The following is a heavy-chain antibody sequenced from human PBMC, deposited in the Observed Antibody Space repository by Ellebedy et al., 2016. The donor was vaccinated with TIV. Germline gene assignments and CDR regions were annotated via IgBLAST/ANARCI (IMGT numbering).Heavy chain of an antibody. V-gene: IGHV3-23*01. J-gene: IGHJ3*02. CDR3: ARESSGSMGGVFDI. D-gene: IGHD2-8*02. CDR1: GFTFNVYA. Sequence: GESLKISXAASGFTFNVYAMSWVRQAPGKGLEWVATISQNGATPYYADSVKSRFTISRDNSKNTLYLQMNSLRAEDTAVYYCARESSGSMGGVFDIWGQGTMVTVSS. CDR2: ISQNGATP.